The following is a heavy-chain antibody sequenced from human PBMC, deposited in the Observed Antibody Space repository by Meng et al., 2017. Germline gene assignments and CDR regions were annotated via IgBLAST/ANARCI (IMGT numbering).Heavy chain of an antibody. J-gene: IGHJ4*02. Sequence: QVPVLGAGGGVVQPGRSLRLSFAASGFTFSSYGMHRVRQAPGKGLEWVAVIWYDGSNKYYADSVKGRFTISRDNSKNTLYLQMNSLRAEDTAVYYCAGGLMVNDYWGQGTLVTVSS. CDR2: IWYDGSNK. V-gene: IGHV3-33*01. CDR3: AGGLMVNDY. CDR1: GFTFSSYG. D-gene: IGHD3-10*01.